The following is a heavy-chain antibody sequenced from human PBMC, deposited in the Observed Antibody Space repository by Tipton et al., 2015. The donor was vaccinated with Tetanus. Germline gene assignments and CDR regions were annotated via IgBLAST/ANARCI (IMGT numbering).Heavy chain of an antibody. CDR3: AHIGGEIAAALY. V-gene: IGHV2-5*01. D-gene: IGHD6-13*01. CDR1: GFSLSTSGVG. Sequence: LVKPTQTLTLTCTFSGFSLSTSGVGVGWIRQPPGKALEWLALIYWNDDKRYSPSLKSRLTITKDTSKNQVVLTMTNMDPVDTATYYCAHIGGEIAAALYWGQGTLVTVSS. CDR2: IYWNDDK. J-gene: IGHJ4*02.